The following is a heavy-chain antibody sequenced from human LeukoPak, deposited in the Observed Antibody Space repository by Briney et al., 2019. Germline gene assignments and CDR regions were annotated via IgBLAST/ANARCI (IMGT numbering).Heavy chain of an antibody. CDR1: GFTFSTYT. D-gene: IGHD7-27*01. J-gene: IGHJ4*02. V-gene: IGHV3-23*01. Sequence: GGSLRLSCAASGFTFSTYTMYWVRHPPWKRLEWVSIIGSSGGGIHYADSVKGRFTISRDNSKNALYLQMNSLRVEDTAVYYCAIDPNWGTHSWGQGVLVTVSS. CDR2: IGSSGGGI. CDR3: AIDPNWGTHS.